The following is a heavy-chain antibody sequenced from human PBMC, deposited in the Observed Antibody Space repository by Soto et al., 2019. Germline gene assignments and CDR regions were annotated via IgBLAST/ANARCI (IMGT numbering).Heavy chain of an antibody. V-gene: IGHV3-74*01. D-gene: IGHD6-19*01. J-gene: IGHJ4*02. CDR2: TNSDGSDT. Sequence: PGGSLRLSCAVSGFTFSSYWMYWVRQAPGKGLVWVSRTNSDGSDTTYADSVKGRFTISRDNAKNTLYLQMNSLRAEDTAVYYCARDRGWSLLDYWGQGTLVTVSS. CDR3: ARDRGWSLLDY. CDR1: GFTFSSYW.